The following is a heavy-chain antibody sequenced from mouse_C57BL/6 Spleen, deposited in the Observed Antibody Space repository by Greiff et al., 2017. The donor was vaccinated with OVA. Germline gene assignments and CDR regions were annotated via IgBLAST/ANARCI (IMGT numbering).Heavy chain of an antibody. Sequence: QVQLQQSGAELARPGASVKLSCKASGYTFTSYGISWVKQRTGQGLEWIGEIYPRSGNTYYNEKFKGKATLTVDKSSSTAYLELRSLTSEDSAVYFYARRGDSTVYAMDYWGQGTSVTVSS. D-gene: IGHD3-3*01. CDR1: GYTFTSYG. CDR2: IYPRSGNT. J-gene: IGHJ4*01. CDR3: ARRGDSTVYAMDY. V-gene: IGHV1-81*01.